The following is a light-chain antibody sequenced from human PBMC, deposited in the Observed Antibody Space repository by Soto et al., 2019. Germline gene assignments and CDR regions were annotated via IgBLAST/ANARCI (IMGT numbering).Light chain of an antibody. V-gene: IGLV2-14*01. CDR3: SSYTSSTNYV. Sequence: QSVLTQPASVSGSPGQSLTISCTGTSIDIAPYNYVSWYQQHPGKAPKLIIYEVSYRPSGISNRFSGSKPGNTASLTISGLQAEDEADYYCSSYTSSTNYVFGTGTRSPS. J-gene: IGLJ1*01. CDR2: EVS. CDR1: SIDIAPYNY.